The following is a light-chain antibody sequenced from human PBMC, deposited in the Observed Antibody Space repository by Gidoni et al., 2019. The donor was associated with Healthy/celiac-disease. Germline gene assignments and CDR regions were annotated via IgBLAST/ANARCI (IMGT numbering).Light chain of an antibody. CDR1: PSVLYSSNNKNY. CDR3: QQYYSTPWT. Sequence: DIVMTQSPASLAVSLGERATINCKSSPSVLYSSNNKNYLAWYQQKPGQPPKLLIYWASTRESGVPDRFSGSGSGTDFTLTISSLQAEDVAVYYCQQYYSTPWTFGQGTKVEIK. V-gene: IGKV4-1*01. CDR2: WAS. J-gene: IGKJ1*01.